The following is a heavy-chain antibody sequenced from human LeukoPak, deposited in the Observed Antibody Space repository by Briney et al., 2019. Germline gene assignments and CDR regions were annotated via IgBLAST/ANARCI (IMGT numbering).Heavy chain of an antibody. CDR2: INPNSGGT. D-gene: IGHD6-13*01. CDR1: AYTFTGHY. Sequence: ASVKVTCKSSAYTFTGHYMHWLRQPPGQGLDWMGLINPNSGGTKVGQKFQGRVTMTSDTSISTAYMELSGLTSDDTAVYYCARDAFTGFSSSWYGDYWGQGTLVTVSS. J-gene: IGHJ4*02. CDR3: ARDAFTGFSSSWYGDY. V-gene: IGHV1-2*02.